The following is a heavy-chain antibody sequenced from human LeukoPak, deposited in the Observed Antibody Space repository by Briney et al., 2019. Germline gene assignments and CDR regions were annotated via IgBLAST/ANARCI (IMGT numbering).Heavy chain of an antibody. V-gene: IGHV3-11*01. CDR2: ISGSGHDI. CDR1: GFTFSDSY. CDR3: TRSARPLDS. Sequence: GGSLRLSCAASGFTFSDSYMSWIRQAPGKGLEYLSYISGSGHDIMYADSVRGRFTISRDNARNSLYLQMNSLRAEDTAVYYCTRSARPLDSWGQGTLVTVSS. J-gene: IGHJ4*02. D-gene: IGHD6-25*01.